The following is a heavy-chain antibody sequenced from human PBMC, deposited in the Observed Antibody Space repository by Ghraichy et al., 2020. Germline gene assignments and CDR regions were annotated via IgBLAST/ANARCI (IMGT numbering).Heavy chain of an antibody. CDR1: GFTFSKYW. CDR3: VRPRDSNNWYSSNDY. D-gene: IGHD6-13*01. Sequence: GESLNISCAASGFTFSKYWMNWVRQAPGKGLEWVANIKQDGSEKYYVDSVKGRFTISRDNAKNSLYLQMNSLRAEDTAVFYCVRPRDSNNWYSSNDYWGQGTLVTVSS. J-gene: IGHJ4*02. CDR2: IKQDGSEK. V-gene: IGHV3-7*03.